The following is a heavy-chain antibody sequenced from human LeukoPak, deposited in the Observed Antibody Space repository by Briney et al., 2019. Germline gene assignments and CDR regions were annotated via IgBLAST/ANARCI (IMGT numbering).Heavy chain of an antibody. Sequence: SETLSLTCTVSGGSISSYYWSWIRKPPGKGLERIGYIYYSGSTNYNPSLKSRVTISVDTSKNQFSLWLSSVTAADTAVYYCAMVRGVDYYMDVWGKGTTVTISS. CDR3: AMVRGVDYYMDV. V-gene: IGHV4-59*13. CDR2: IYYSGST. CDR1: GGSISSYY. D-gene: IGHD3-10*01. J-gene: IGHJ6*03.